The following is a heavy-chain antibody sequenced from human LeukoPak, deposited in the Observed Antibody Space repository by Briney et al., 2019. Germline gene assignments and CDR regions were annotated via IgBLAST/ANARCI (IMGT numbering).Heavy chain of an antibody. V-gene: IGHV3-48*04. CDR1: GFTFSSYS. Sequence: GGSLRLSCAASGFTFSSYSMNWVRQAPGKGLEWVSYISSSSSTIYYADSVKGRFTISRDNAKNSLYLQMNSLRAEDTAVYYCARDDGSSSENAFDIWGQGTMVTVSS. D-gene: IGHD6-6*01. J-gene: IGHJ3*02. CDR3: ARDDGSSSENAFDI. CDR2: ISSSSSTI.